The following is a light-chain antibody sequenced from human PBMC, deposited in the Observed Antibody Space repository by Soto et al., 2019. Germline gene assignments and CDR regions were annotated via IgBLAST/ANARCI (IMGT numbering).Light chain of an antibody. V-gene: IGKV1-39*01. CDR3: QQSYNPPWT. CDR2: GTS. Sequence: DIQMTQSPSSLSASVGDRVTITCRTSQTINNWLNWYQQKPGKAPKLLIYGTSNLYNGVPSRFSGSGAGTDFTLTITSLQPEDFAVYYCQQSYNPPWTFVQGTKGEIK. CDR1: QTINNW. J-gene: IGKJ1*01.